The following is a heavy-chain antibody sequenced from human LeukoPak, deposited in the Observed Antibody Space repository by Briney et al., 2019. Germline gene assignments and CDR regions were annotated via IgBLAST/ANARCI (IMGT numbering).Heavy chain of an antibody. CDR1: GFTFSSYA. D-gene: IGHD6-6*01. V-gene: IGHV3-23*01. CDR3: AKGAGTYSGSSFDY. Sequence: GSLRLSCAASGFTFSSYAMNWVRQAPGKGLEWVSAISGGGGSTYYADSVKGRFTISRDNAKNTLYLQMNSLRPEDTAIYYCAKGAGTYSGSSFDYWGQGTLVTVSS. J-gene: IGHJ4*02. CDR2: ISGGGGST.